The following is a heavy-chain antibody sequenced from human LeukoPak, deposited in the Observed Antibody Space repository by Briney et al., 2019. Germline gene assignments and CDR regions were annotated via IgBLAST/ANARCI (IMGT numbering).Heavy chain of an antibody. CDR3: ARSGRYFDWLLSPLGY. V-gene: IGHV5-51*01. Sequence: GESLKISCKGSGYSFTSYWIDWVRQMPGKGLEWMGIIYPGDSDTRYSPSFQGQVTISADKSISTAYLQWSSLKASDTAMYYCARSGRYFDWLLSPLGYWGQGTLVTVSS. J-gene: IGHJ4*02. CDR1: GYSFTSYW. D-gene: IGHD3-9*01. CDR2: IYPGDSDT.